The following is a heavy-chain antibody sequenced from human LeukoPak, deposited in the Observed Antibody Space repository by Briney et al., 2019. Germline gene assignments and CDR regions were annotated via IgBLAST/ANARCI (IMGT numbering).Heavy chain of an antibody. V-gene: IGHV3-23*01. CDR2: ISDTGGYT. CDR1: GFTFSTYA. CDR3: AKGRYTTGTNWFDS. Sequence: PRGSLRLSCAVSGFTFSTYAMTWVRQATAKGLEWVADISDTGGYTYYADSVKGRFTISRDNSKNTLYLQMNSLSAEDTAVYYCAKGRYTTGTNWFDSWGQGTLVTVSS. D-gene: IGHD2-8*02. J-gene: IGHJ5*01.